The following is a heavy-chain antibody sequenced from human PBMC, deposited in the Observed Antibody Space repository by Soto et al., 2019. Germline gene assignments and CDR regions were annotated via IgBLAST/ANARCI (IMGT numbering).Heavy chain of an antibody. Sequence: QVQLQESGPGLVKPSETLSLTCTVSGGSVSSGSYYWSWIRQPPGKGLEWIGYIYYSGSTNYNPSLKSRVTISVDTSKNQLSLKLSSVTAADTAVYYCARYSSSWYHFDYWGQGTMVTVSS. V-gene: IGHV4-61*01. D-gene: IGHD6-13*01. CDR2: IYYSGST. CDR3: ARYSSSWYHFDY. J-gene: IGHJ4*03. CDR1: GGSVSSGSYY.